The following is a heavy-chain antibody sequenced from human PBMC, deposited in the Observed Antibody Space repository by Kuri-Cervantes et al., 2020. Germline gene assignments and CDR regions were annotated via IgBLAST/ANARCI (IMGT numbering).Heavy chain of an antibody. J-gene: IGHJ4*02. Sequence: ESLKISCTVSGGSISSSSYYWGWIRQPPGKGLEWIGGIYYSGSTYYNPSLKSRVTISVDTSKNQFSPKLSSVTAADTAVYYCARRTGYTAMDDSSGEGFDYWGQGTLVTVSS. CDR2: IYYSGST. CDR1: GGSISSSSYY. D-gene: IGHD3-22*01. V-gene: IGHV4-39*01. CDR3: ARRTGYTAMDDSSGEGFDY.